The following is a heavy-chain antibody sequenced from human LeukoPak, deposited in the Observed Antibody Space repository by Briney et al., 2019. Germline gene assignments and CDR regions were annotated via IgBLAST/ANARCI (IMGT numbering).Heavy chain of an antibody. D-gene: IGHD6-13*01. V-gene: IGHV4-59*01. CDR1: GGSINSYY. CDR2: IYYSGST. J-gene: IGHJ4*02. Sequence: SETLSLTCTVSGGSINSYYWRWIRQPPGKGLEWIGYIYYSGSTNYNPSLKSRGTISVDTSKNQFSLRLSSVTAADTAVYYCARVTGYMTEDYFDYWGQGTLITVSS. CDR3: ARVTGYMTEDYFDY.